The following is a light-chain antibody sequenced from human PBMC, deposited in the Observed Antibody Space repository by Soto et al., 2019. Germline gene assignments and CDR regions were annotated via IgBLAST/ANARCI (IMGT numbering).Light chain of an antibody. J-gene: IGKJ1*01. CDR3: QQYNSQST. V-gene: IGKV1-5*03. Sequence: DIQMTQSPSTLSASVGDSVTITCRASQSISSWLAWYQQQPGKAPKXLICTASNLESGVQSRFRGSGSGTEFTLTITSLQPDDFATYYCQQYNSQSTXGQGTKVDIK. CDR1: QSISSW. CDR2: TAS.